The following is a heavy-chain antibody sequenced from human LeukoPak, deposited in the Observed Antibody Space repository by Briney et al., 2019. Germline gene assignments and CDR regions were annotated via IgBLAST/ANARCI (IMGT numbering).Heavy chain of an antibody. Sequence: GGSLRLSCAASGFTFSDYYMSWIRQAPGEGLEWVSYISSSGSTIYYADSVKGRFTISRDNAKNSLYLQMNSLRAEDTAVYYCARDSDNDYGDYVGHYYYGMDVWGQGTTVTVSS. D-gene: IGHD4-17*01. J-gene: IGHJ6*02. CDR3: ARDSDNDYGDYVGHYYYGMDV. CDR2: ISSSGSTI. CDR1: GFTFSDYY. V-gene: IGHV3-11*01.